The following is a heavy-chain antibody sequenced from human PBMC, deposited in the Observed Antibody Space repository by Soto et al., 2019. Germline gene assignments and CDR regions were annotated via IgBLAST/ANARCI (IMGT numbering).Heavy chain of an antibody. CDR1: GGTFSSYA. Sequence: QVQLVQSGAEVKKPGSSVKVSCKASGGTFSSYAISWVRQAPGQGLEWMGGIIPIFGTANYAQKFQGRVTMTAEESTSTAYMELSSLRSEDTAVYYCARGSPYGSGSYDWFDPWGQGTLVTVSS. CDR3: ARGSPYGSGSYDWFDP. J-gene: IGHJ5*02. CDR2: IIPIFGTA. D-gene: IGHD3-10*01. V-gene: IGHV1-69*12.